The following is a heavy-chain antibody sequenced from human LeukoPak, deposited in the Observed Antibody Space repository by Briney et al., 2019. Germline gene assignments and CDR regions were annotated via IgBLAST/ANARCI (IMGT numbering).Heavy chain of an antibody. CDR3: ATEKHVDIVATGEAFDI. J-gene: IGHJ3*02. D-gene: IGHD5-12*01. Sequence: ASVKVSCKVSGYTLTELSMHWVRQAPGKGLEWMGGFDLEDAETIYAQKFQGRITMTEDTSTDTAYMELSSLRSEDTAVYYCATEKHVDIVATGEAFDIWGQGTMVTVSS. CDR2: FDLEDAET. CDR1: GYTLTELS. V-gene: IGHV1-24*01.